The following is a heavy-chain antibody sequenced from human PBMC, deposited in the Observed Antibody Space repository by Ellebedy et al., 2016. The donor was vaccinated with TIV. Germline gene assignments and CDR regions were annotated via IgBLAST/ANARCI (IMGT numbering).Heavy chain of an antibody. J-gene: IGHJ4*02. CDR1: GFTFSNYA. CDR2: TSGGGATT. Sequence: PGGSLRLSCAASGFTFSNYAMSRVRQAPGKGLELVSGTSGGGATTYYAYSVKGRFTISRDNSKNTLYLQMNRLRAEDTAVYYCAKDLAAGTTLRLDYWGQGTLVTVSS. V-gene: IGHV3-23*01. CDR3: AKDLAAGTTLRLDY. D-gene: IGHD1-1*01.